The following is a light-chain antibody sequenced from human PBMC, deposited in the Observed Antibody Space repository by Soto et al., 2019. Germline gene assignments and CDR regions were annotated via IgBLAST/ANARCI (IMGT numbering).Light chain of an antibody. CDR3: QQYYRPWT. Sequence: DIVMTQSPDSLAVSLGERATINCKSSQSVFYSSNNKNYLAWYQQKPGQPPKLLIYWASTRESGVPDRFSGSGSGTDFTLTISSLQAEDVAVYYCQQYYRPWTFGQGNKVEIK. J-gene: IGKJ1*01. CDR1: QSVFYSSNNKNY. CDR2: WAS. V-gene: IGKV4-1*01.